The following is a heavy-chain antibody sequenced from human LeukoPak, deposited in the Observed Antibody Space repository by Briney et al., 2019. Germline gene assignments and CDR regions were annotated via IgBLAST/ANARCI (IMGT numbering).Heavy chain of an antibody. CDR2: ISSSSSYI. CDR1: GFTFSSYS. CDR3: ARASLEGYFDWLLYWANWFDP. D-gene: IGHD3-9*01. V-gene: IGHV3-21*01. J-gene: IGHJ5*02. Sequence: GGSLRLSCAAPGFTFSSYSMNWVRQAPGKGLEWVSSISSSSSYIYYADSVKGRFTISRDKAKNSLYLQMNSLRAEDTAVYYCARASLEGYFDWLLYWANWFDPWGQGTLVTVSS.